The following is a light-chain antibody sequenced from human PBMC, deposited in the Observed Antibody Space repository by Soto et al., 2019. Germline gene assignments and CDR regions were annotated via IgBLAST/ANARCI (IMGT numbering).Light chain of an antibody. Sequence: DIQMTQSPSTLSASVGDRVTITCRASQSISSWLAWYQQKPGKAPKLLIYKASSLESGVPSRFSGGGSGTEFTLTISSLQPDDFATYYCQQSNNYPWTFGQGTRVQIK. CDR1: QSISSW. V-gene: IGKV1-5*03. J-gene: IGKJ1*01. CDR3: QQSNNYPWT. CDR2: KAS.